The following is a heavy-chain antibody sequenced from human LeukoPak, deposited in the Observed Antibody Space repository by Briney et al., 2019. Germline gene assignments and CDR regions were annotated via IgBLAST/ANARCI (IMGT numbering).Heavy chain of an antibody. CDR3: ARDGCSSTSCYRHYYYGMDV. Sequence: PSETPSLTCTVSGGSISSYYWSWIRQPAGKGLEWIGRIYTSGSTNYNPSLKSRVTMSVDTSKNQFSLKLSSVTAADTAVYYCARDGCSSTSCYRHYYYGMDVWGQGTTVTVSS. CDR1: GGSISSYY. D-gene: IGHD2-2*01. V-gene: IGHV4-4*07. CDR2: IYTSGST. J-gene: IGHJ6*02.